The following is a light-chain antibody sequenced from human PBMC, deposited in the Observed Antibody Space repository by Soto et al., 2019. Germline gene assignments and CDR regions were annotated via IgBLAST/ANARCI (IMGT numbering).Light chain of an antibody. V-gene: IGLV1-51*01. J-gene: IGLJ2*01. Sequence: QSVLTQPPAVSAAPGQKLTISCAGTTSNIGDNYVSWYQQVPGAAPKLLMYDNDKRPSGIPDRFSGSKSGTSATLGITGRQTGDEADYYCGTWDSSLSAVVFGGGTQLTVL. CDR3: GTWDSSLSAVV. CDR1: TSNIGDNY. CDR2: DND.